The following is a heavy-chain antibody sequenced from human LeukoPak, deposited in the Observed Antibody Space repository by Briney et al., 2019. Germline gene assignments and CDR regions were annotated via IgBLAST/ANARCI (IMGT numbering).Heavy chain of an antibody. J-gene: IGHJ6*02. CDR2: INHNGIVN. V-gene: IGHV3-7*03. CDR3: ARGGGLDV. D-gene: IGHD3-16*01. CDR1: GFTFSSYW. Sequence: GGSLRLSCAAPGFTFSSYWMNWARQAPGKGLEWVASINHNGIVNYYVDSVKGRFTISRDNAKNSLYLQMSNLRAEDTAVYFCARGGGLDVWGQGATVTVSS.